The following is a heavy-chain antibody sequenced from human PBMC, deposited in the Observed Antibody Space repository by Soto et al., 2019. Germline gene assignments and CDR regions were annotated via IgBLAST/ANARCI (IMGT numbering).Heavy chain of an antibody. D-gene: IGHD4-4*01. J-gene: IGHJ4*02. CDR2: ISGDGYST. CDR3: ANLLYSNYVLTNC. CDR1: GFTFSSYA. V-gene: IGHV3-23*01. Sequence: GGSLRLSCAASGFTFSSYAMSWVRQVPGKGLEWVSAISGDGYSTYSADSVKGRFTISRDNSKNTLYLRMNSLRAEDTAVYYCANLLYSNYVLTNCWGQGTLVTVSS.